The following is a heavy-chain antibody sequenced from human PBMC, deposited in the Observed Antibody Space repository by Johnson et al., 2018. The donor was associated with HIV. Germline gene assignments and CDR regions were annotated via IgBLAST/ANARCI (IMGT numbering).Heavy chain of an antibody. CDR2: IFSVGDV. D-gene: IGHD5-24*01. V-gene: IGHV3-66*02. J-gene: IGHJ3*02. Sequence: VQLVESGGGLVQPGGSLRLSCAASGITVGTNYMSWVRQAPGKGLEWVSVIFSVGDVYYADSVKGRFPISRDNFKNTLYLQMNSLSTEDKAVHYCAKDPEEMATRGDAFDIWGPGTVVTVSS. CDR3: AKDPEEMATRGDAFDI. CDR1: GITVGTNY.